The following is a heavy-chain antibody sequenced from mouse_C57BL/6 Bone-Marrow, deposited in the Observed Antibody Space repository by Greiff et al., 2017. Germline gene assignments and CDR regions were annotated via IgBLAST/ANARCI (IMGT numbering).Heavy chain of an antibody. CDR1: GYTFTSYW. CDR3: ARPGSSPFDY. Sequence: QVQLQQPGAELVRPGTSVKLSCKASGYTFTSYWMHWVKQRPGQGLEWIGVIDPSDSYTNYNQKFKGKATLTVSTSSSTAYMQLSSLTSEDSAVYYCARPGSSPFDYWGQGTTLTVSS. J-gene: IGHJ2*01. CDR2: IDPSDSYT. V-gene: IGHV1-59*01. D-gene: IGHD1-1*01.